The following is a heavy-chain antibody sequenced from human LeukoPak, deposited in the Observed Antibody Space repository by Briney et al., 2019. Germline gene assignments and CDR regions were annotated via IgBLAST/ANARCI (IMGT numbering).Heavy chain of an antibody. CDR1: GFTFSSYE. V-gene: IGHV3-48*03. CDR3: ARRLSYYGMDV. CDR2: ISFSGDTI. Sequence: GGSLRLSCSASGFTFSSYEMIWVRQAPGKGLEWILKISFSGDTIHSADSVKGRFTTSRDNAKNSLYRQMSSLRAEDTAVYYCARRLSYYGMDVWGQGTTVIVSS. D-gene: IGHD3-16*02. J-gene: IGHJ6*02.